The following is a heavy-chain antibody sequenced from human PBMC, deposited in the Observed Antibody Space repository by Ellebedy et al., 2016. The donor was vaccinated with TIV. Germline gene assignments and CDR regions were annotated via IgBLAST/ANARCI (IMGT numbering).Heavy chain of an antibody. V-gene: IGHV3-23*01. D-gene: IGHD1/OR15-1a*01. CDR1: GFTFSDNA. CDR2: ISHSGVST. CDR3: AQGNIYFSSFAQ. J-gene: IGHJ4*02. Sequence: GESLKISCAASGFTFSDNAMGWVRQAPGKGLEWVSSISHSGVSTYYPDSAKGRFTSSRDNSKNTLSLQMNSVRVEDTAIYYCAQGNIYFSSFAQWGQGTLVTVSS.